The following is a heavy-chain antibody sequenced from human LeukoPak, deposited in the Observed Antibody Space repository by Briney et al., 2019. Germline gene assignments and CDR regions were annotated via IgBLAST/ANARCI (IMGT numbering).Heavy chain of an antibody. CDR3: SKDQGGIVQD. CDR1: GYPFSCFG. D-gene: IGHD2-15*01. CDR2: ISYDGGNK. Sequence: GGSLRLSCAASGYPFSCFGMHWVRQAPGKGLEWVTFISYDGGNKYYADSVKGRFTISRDNSKNTLYLQMNSLTAEDTAVYYCSKDQGGIVQDWGQGTLVIVSS. J-gene: IGHJ1*01. V-gene: IGHV3-30*18.